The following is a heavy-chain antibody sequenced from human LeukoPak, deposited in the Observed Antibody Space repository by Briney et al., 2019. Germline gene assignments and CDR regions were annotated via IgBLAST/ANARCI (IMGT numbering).Heavy chain of an antibody. V-gene: IGHV3-23*01. CDR1: GFTFSSYA. D-gene: IGHD3-9*01. CDR2: ICGSGGST. Sequence: GGSLRLSCAASGFTFSSYAMSWVRQAPGKGLEWVSAICGSGGSTYYADSVKGRFTISRDNSKNTLYLQMNSLRAEDTAVYYCAKDHLHDILTGPDAFDIWGQGTMVTVSS. CDR3: AKDHLHDILTGPDAFDI. J-gene: IGHJ3*02.